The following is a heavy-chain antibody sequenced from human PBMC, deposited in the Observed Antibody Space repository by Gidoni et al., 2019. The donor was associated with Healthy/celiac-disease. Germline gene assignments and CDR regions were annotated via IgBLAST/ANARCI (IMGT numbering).Heavy chain of an antibody. CDR1: GYTFTGYY. D-gene: IGHD3-10*01. CDR2: INPNSGGT. Sequence: QVQLVQSGAEVKKPGASVKVSCKASGYTFTGYYMHWVRQAPGQGLEWMGWINPNSGGTNYAQKFQGRVTMTRDTSISTAYMELSRLRSDDTAVYYCAAQYGSGQYYYYYYGMDVWGQGTTVTVSS. CDR3: AAQYGSGQYYYYYYGMDV. V-gene: IGHV1-2*02. J-gene: IGHJ6*02.